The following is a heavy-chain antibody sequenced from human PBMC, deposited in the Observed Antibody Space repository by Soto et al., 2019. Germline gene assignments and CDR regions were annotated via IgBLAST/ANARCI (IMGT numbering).Heavy chain of an antibody. J-gene: IGHJ6*02. Sequence: PGESLKISCKGSGYSFTSYWISWVRQMPGKGLEWMGRIDPSDSYTNYSPSFQGHVTISADNSISTAYMQWSSLKASDTAMYYRAERFIDIGVVTAAIRSYYYYYGMDVWGQGTTVTVSS. D-gene: IGHD2-2*01. V-gene: IGHV5-10-1*01. CDR3: AERFIDIGVVTAAIRSYYYYYGMDV. CDR1: GYSFTSYW. CDR2: IDPSDSYT.